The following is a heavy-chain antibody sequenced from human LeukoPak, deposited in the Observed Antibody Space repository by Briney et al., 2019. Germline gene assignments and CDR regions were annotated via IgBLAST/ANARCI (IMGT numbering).Heavy chain of an antibody. J-gene: IGHJ4*02. CDR1: GFTLSSYS. CDR3: ARDEPRAAAEALDY. CDR2: ISSSSSYI. V-gene: IGHV3-21*01. Sequence: GGSLTLSCAASGFTLSSYSMNWVRQAPGKGLEWVSSISSSSSYIYYADSVKGRFTISRDNAKNSLYLQMNSLRAEDTGVYYCARDEPRAAAEALDYWGQGTLVTVSS. D-gene: IGHD6-13*01.